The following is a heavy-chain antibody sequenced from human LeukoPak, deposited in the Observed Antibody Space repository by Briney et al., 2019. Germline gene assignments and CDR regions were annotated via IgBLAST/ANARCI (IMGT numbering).Heavy chain of an antibody. CDR3: ARIEYSSGWVPFDY. D-gene: IGHD6-19*01. J-gene: IGHJ4*02. CDR1: RFTFSIYW. CDR2: IKEDGSER. Sequence: GGSLRLSCAASRFTFSIYWMSWVRQAPGKGLEWVANIKEDGSERYYVDSVKGRFSISRDNAKNSLYLQMNSLRAEDTAVYYCARIEYSSGWVPFDYWGQGTLVTVSS. V-gene: IGHV3-7*01.